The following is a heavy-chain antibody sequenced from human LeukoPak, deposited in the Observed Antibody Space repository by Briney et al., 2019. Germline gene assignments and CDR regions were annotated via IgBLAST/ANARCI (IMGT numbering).Heavy chain of an antibody. V-gene: IGHV7-4-1*02. CDR3: ASGVEAAAGPGCDY. J-gene: IGHJ4*02. D-gene: IGHD6-13*01. CDR2: INTNTGNP. Sequence: GASVKVSCKASGYTFTSYAMNWVRQAPGQGFEWMGWINTNTGNPTYAQGFTGRFVFSLDTSVSTAYLQISSLKAEDTAVYYCASGVEAAAGPGCDYWGQGTLVTVSS. CDR1: GYTFTSYA.